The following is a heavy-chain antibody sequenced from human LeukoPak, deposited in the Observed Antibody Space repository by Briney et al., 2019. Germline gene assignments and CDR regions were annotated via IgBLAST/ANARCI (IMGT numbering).Heavy chain of an antibody. CDR1: GFTFDDYA. D-gene: IGHD2-2*01. V-gene: IGHV3-9*01. J-gene: IGHJ4*02. CDR2: ITWNSGSI. Sequence: GGSLRLSCAAAGFTFDDYAMHWVRQAPGKGLEWVSGITWNSGSIVYADSVKGRFTISRDNAKNSLYLQMNSLRAEDTAFYYCAKDLWSRSTCYVFDYWGQGTLVTVSS. CDR3: AKDLWSRSTCYVFDY.